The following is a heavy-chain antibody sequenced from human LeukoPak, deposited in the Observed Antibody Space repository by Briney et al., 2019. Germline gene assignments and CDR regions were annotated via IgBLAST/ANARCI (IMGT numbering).Heavy chain of an antibody. Sequence: PGGSLRLSCVASGFIFGSHLMTWVRQAPGEGLEWVANIYQDGTEKYYMDSVRGRFTISRDNAKNLLYLQMNSLRDEDTAVYYCASERPSSSWYDYWGQGTLVTVSS. J-gene: IGHJ4*02. CDR2: IYQDGTEK. CDR3: ASERPSSSWYDY. D-gene: IGHD6-13*01. V-gene: IGHV3-7*01. CDR1: GFIFGSHL.